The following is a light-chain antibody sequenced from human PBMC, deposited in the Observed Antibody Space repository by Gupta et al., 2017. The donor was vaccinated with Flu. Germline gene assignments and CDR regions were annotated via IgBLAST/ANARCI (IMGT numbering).Light chain of an antibody. Sequence: PSSFSASTGDRVTITCRASQDISGFLASYQQKPGKAPKFLIYAASTLQSAVPSRFSGSGSGTDFTLIISSLLSEDFATYYCHQEFGYGRTFGGGTKVEIK. CDR1: QDISGF. J-gene: IGKJ4*01. CDR3: HQEFGYGRT. V-gene: IGKV1-8*01. CDR2: AAS.